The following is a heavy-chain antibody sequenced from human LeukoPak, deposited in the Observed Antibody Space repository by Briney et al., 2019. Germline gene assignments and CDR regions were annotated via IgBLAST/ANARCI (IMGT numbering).Heavy chain of an antibody. CDR2: ITPIFGIA. CDR3: ALINSGYDYLAYSSSQNWFDP. Sequence: ASVKVSCKASGGTFSSYAISWVRQAPGQGLEWMGRITPIFGIANYAQKFQGRVTITADKSTSTAYMELSSLRSEDTAVYYCALINSGYDYLAYSSSQNWFDPWGQGTLVTVSS. CDR1: GGTFSSYA. V-gene: IGHV1-69*04. J-gene: IGHJ5*02. D-gene: IGHD5-12*01.